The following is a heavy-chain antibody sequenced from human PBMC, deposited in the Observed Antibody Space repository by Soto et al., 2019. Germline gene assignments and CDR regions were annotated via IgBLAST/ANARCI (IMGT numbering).Heavy chain of an antibody. Sequence: GGSLRLSCAASGFTVSSNYMSWVRQAPGKGLEWVSVIYSGGSTYYADSVKGRFTISRDNSKNTLYLQMNSLRAEDTAVYYCARDQRRQDDNYDFWSGTGGYYYYGMDVWGQGTTVTVSS. V-gene: IGHV3-53*01. CDR3: ARDQRRQDDNYDFWSGTGGYYYYGMDV. D-gene: IGHD3-3*01. J-gene: IGHJ6*02. CDR2: IYSGGST. CDR1: GFTVSSNY.